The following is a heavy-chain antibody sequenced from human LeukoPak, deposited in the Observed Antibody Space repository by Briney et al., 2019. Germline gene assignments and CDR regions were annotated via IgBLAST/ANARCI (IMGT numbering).Heavy chain of an antibody. J-gene: IGHJ6*03. V-gene: IGHV4-39*07. D-gene: IGHD3-10*01. Sequence: SETLSLTCTVSGGSISNYYWGWIRQPPGEGLEWIGSIYYSGSTYYNPSLKSRVTISVDTSKNQFSLKLSSVTAADTAVYYCARVIMVRGVIIPNYYYMDVWGKGTTVTISS. CDR1: GGSISNYY. CDR3: ARVIMVRGVIIPNYYYMDV. CDR2: IYYSGST.